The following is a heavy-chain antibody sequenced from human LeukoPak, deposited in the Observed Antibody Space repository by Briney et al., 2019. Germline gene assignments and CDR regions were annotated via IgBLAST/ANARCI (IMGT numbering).Heavy chain of an antibody. V-gene: IGHV4-38-2*02. CDR3: ARENQYYYHSSGYFDY. CDR1: GYSISSGYY. Sequence: PTETLSLTCTVSGYSISSGYYWGWIRQAPGKGLECIGSIYRSGSTYYNPSLKSRVTISVDTSKNQFSLRLSSVTAADTAVYYCARENQYYYHSSGYFDYWGQGTLVTVSS. CDR2: IYRSGST. D-gene: IGHD3-22*01. J-gene: IGHJ4*02.